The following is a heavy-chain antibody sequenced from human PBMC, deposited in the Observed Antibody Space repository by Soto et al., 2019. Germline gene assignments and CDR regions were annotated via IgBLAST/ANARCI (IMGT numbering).Heavy chain of an antibody. CDR2: VSANNGHT. Sequence: QGQLVQSGAEVKKPGASVKLYCKASSFTFSNYGLNWVRQAPGQGLEWMGWVSANNGHTNYAQNLQGRVSMTTDTYTSTAYIELRGLTCDDTAVYYCARDIESVTAKHFFYYYAMDVWGQGTTVTVSS. J-gene: IGHJ6*02. CDR1: SFTFSNYG. CDR3: ARDIESVTAKHFFYYYAMDV. D-gene: IGHD2-8*01. V-gene: IGHV1-18*01.